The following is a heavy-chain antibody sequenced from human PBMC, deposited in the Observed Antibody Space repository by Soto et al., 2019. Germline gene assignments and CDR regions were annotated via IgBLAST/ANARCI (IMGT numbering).Heavy chain of an antibody. D-gene: IGHD6-13*01. V-gene: IGHV5-51*01. CDR1: GYSFTSYW. J-gene: IGHJ6*02. CDR3: ARHGGIAAAGGDYYGMDV. CDR2: IYPGDSDT. Sequence: GESLKISCKGSGYSFTSYWIGWVRQMPGKGLEWMGIIYPGDSDTRYSPSFRGQVTISADKSISTAYLQWSSLKASDTAMYYCARHGGIAAAGGDYYGMDVWGQGTTVTVSS.